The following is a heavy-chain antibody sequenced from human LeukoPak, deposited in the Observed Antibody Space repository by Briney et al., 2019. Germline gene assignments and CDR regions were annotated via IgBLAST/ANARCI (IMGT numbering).Heavy chain of an antibody. CDR3: AKDSNGWYQRGSNYFDY. Sequence: GGSLRLSCAASGFTFSSYWMNWVRQAPGKGLEWVSTISGSGSSTYYVDSVKGRFTISRDNSKNTLYLQMNSLRAEDTAEYYRAKDSNGWYQRGSNYFDYWGQGTLVTVSS. D-gene: IGHD6-19*01. J-gene: IGHJ4*02. CDR2: ISGSGSST. V-gene: IGHV3-23*01. CDR1: GFTFSSYW.